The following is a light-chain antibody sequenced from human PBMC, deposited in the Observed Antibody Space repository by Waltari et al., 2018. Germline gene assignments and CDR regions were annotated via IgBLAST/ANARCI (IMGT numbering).Light chain of an antibody. CDR2: GAS. CDR1: QRISSY. Sequence: DIQMTQSPSSLSASVGERVTFTFRASQRISSYLSGYQQKPRKAPKLLIYGASSLKSGVPSRFSGSGSGTHFTLTISSLQPEDFATYYCQQNYNVPPAFGPGTKVEIK. V-gene: IGKV1-39*01. CDR3: QQNYNVPPA. J-gene: IGKJ1*01.